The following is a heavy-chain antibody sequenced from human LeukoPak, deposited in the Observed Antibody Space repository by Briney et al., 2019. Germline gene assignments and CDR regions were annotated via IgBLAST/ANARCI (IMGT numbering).Heavy chain of an antibody. CDR3: ARPKLRWSAYYYMDV. Sequence: ASVKVSCKVSGYTLAELSMHWVRQAPGKGLEWMGGFDPEDGETIYAQKFQGRVTMTEDTSTDTAYMELSSLRSEDTAVYYCARPKLRWSAYYYMDVWGKGTTVTVSS. V-gene: IGHV1-24*01. CDR1: GYTLAELS. J-gene: IGHJ6*03. D-gene: IGHD4-23*01. CDR2: FDPEDGET.